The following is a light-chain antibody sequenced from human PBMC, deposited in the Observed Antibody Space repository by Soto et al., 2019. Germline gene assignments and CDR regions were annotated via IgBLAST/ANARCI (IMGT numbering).Light chain of an antibody. V-gene: IGKV3-15*01. CDR1: QSVISS. CDR3: QHYNSWLGT. CDR2: GAS. Sequence: EIVVTQSPALLSVSPGERVTLSCRASQSVISSIAWYQQKLGQAPRLLIYGASTRATGIPARFSGSGSGTEFFLTISSLQSEDFAIYYCQHYNSWLGTFGGGTKVDIK. J-gene: IGKJ4*01.